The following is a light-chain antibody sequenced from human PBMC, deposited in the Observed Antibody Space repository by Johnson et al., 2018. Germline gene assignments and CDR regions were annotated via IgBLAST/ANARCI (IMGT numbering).Light chain of an antibody. J-gene: IGLJ1*01. V-gene: IGLV1-51*02. Sequence: QSVLTQPPSVSAAPGQKVTISCSGSSSNIGNNYVSWYQQLPGTAPKLLIYENNKRPSGIPDRFSGSKYGTSATLGITGLQTRVEADYYCGTWDSSCIAGNVFGTGTKVTVL. CDR1: SSNIGNNY. CDR3: GTWDSSCIAGNV. CDR2: ENN.